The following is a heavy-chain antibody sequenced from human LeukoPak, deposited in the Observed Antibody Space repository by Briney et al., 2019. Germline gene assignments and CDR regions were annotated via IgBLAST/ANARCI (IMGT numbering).Heavy chain of an antibody. CDR3: ARGTAVVIPTFDY. D-gene: IGHD3-16*02. J-gene: IGHJ4*02. CDR2: ISSSSSYI. V-gene: IGHV3-21*01. Sequence: GGSLRLSCAASGFTFSSYSMNWVHQAPGKGLEWVSSISSSSSYIYYADSVKGRFTISRDNAKNSVYLQMNSLRAEDTALYFCARGTAVVIPTFDYWGQGILVTVSS. CDR1: GFTFSSYS.